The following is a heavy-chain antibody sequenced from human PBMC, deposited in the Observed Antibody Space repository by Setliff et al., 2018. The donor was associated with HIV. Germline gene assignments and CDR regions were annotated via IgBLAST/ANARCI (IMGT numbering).Heavy chain of an antibody. D-gene: IGHD4-17*01. V-gene: IGHV1-69*13. Sequence: SVKVSCKASGGTFNTYTINWVRQAPGHGLEWMGGITPLFGTSNYAQKFQGRVTITVDASTSIVDMEISSLRSEDTAVYYCTRGPEVTTVTNPLTAEYFQHWGQGTPFTVSS. CDR1: GGTFNTYT. CDR3: TRGPEVTTVTNPLTAEYFQH. CDR2: ITPLFGTS. J-gene: IGHJ1*01.